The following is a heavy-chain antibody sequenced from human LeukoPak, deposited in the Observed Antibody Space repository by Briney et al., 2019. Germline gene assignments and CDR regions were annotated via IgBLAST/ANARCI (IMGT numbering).Heavy chain of an antibody. CDR2: INHSGST. Sequence: SETLSLTCAVYGGSLSGYYWSWIRQPPGKGLEWIGEINHSGSTNYNPSLKSRVTISVDTSKNQFSLKLSSVTAADTAVYYCARRSSGYCSGGSCYGRRGAFDIWGQGTMVTVSS. CDR3: ARRSSGYCSGGSCYGRRGAFDI. J-gene: IGHJ3*02. CDR1: GGSLSGYY. D-gene: IGHD2-15*01. V-gene: IGHV4-34*01.